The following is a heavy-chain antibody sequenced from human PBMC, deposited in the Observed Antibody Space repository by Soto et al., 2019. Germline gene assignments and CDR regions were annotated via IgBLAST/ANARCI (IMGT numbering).Heavy chain of an antibody. D-gene: IGHD4-4*01. CDR3: ARLNPLTVTSLDY. CDR2: IYSSETT. CDR1: GFNVMTND. V-gene: IGHV3-53*01. Sequence: HPGGSLRLSCAASGFNVMTNDMSWFRQAPGKGLEWVSVIYSSETTFYAHSVKGRLTISRDSSKNTLFLQMNSLRAEDTAVYFCARLNPLTVTSLDYWGQGTPVTVSS. J-gene: IGHJ4*02.